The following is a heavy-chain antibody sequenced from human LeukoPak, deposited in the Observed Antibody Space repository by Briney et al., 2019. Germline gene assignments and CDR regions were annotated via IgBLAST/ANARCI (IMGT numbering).Heavy chain of an antibody. Sequence: ASVKVSCKASGYTFTGYYMHWVRQAPGQGLEWMGWINPNSGGTNYAQKFQGRVTMTRDTSISTAYMELSRLRSDDTAVYYCARVPTWSIAAAGTVFDYWGQGTLVTVSS. J-gene: IGHJ4*02. V-gene: IGHV1-2*02. D-gene: IGHD6-13*01. CDR1: GYTFTGYY. CDR2: INPNSGGT. CDR3: ARVPTWSIAAAGTVFDY.